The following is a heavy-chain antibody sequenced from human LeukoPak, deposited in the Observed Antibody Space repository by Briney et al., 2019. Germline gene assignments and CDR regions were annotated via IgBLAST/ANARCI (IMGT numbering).Heavy chain of an antibody. V-gene: IGHV4-59*11. D-gene: IGHD1-14*01. CDR2: IYYSGST. CDR1: GGSISSHY. Sequence: PSETLSLTCTVSGGSISSHYWSWIRQPPGKGLEWIGYIYYSGSTNYNPSLKSRVTISVDTSKNQFSLKLSSVTAADTAVYYCARDRNRGIDYWGQGTLVTVSS. CDR3: ARDRNRGIDY. J-gene: IGHJ4*02.